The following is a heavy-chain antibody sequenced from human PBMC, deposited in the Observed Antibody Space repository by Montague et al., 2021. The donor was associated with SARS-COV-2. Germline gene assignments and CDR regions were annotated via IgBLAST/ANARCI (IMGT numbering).Heavy chain of an antibody. Sequence: TLSLTCTVSGGSISSGGYYWSWIRQHPGKGLEGIGYNYYSGSTYYTPSLKSRVTISVDTSKNQFSLKLSSVTAADTAVYYCARVLGGYCSGGSCYRGWDLALWGRGTLVTVPS. CDR2: NYYSGST. D-gene: IGHD2-15*01. CDR3: ARVLGGYCSGGSCYRGWDLAL. J-gene: IGHJ2*01. V-gene: IGHV4-31*03. CDR1: GGSISSGGYY.